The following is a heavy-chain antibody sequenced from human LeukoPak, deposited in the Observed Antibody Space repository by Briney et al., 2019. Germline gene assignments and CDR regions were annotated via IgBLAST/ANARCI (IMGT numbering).Heavy chain of an antibody. CDR3: ARDRSSSSL. D-gene: IGHD6-6*01. CDR2: ISAYNGNT. Sequence: ASVRVSCKASGHIFTNFGVSWVRQAPGQGLEWMGWISAYNGNTNYAQKFQDRLTVTTDTSTSTAYMELTSLRSDDTAVYYCARDRSSSSLWGQGTLVTVSS. CDR1: GHIFTNFG. V-gene: IGHV1-18*01. J-gene: IGHJ4*02.